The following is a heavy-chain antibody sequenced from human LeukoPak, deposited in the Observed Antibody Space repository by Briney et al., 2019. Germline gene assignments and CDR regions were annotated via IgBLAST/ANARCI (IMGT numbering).Heavy chain of an antibody. CDR3: ARVRRIAAAGEGLF. CDR2: IKQDGSEK. Sequence: GGSLRLSCAASGFTFSSYWMSWVRQAPGKGLEWVANIKQDGSEKYYVDSVKGRFTISRDNAKNSLYLQMNSLRAEDTAVYYCARVRRIAAAGEGLFWGQGTLVTVSS. CDR1: GFTFSSYW. D-gene: IGHD6-13*01. V-gene: IGHV3-7*03. J-gene: IGHJ4*02.